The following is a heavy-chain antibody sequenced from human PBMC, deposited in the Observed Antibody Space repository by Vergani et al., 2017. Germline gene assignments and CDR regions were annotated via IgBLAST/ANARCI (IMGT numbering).Heavy chain of an antibody. V-gene: IGHV3-21*04. J-gene: IGHJ3*01. CDR2: ISSSSSYI. D-gene: IGHD5-12*01. CDR3: TKGSVYYHDSAGHGYDPYTGFDL. CDR1: GFTFSSYS. Sequence: DVQIVESGGGLVQPGGSLRLSCAASGFTFSSYSMNWVRQAPGKGLEWVSSISSSSSYIYYADSVKGRFTISRDNAKNSLFLEMNSLRFEDTAVYFCTKGSVYYHDSAGHGYDPYTGFDLWGQGTLVTVSS.